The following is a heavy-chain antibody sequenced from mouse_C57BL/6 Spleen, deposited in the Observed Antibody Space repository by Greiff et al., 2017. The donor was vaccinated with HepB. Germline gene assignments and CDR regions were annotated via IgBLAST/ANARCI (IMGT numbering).Heavy chain of an antibody. Sequence: QVQLKQSGAELVKPGASVKLSCKASGYTFTSYWMHWVKQRPGQGLEWIGMIHPNSGSTNYNEKFKSKATLTVDKSSSTAYMQLSSLTSEDSAVYYCARGLRRSFDYWGQGTTLTVSS. J-gene: IGHJ2*01. CDR3: ARGLRRSFDY. V-gene: IGHV1-64*01. D-gene: IGHD2-2*01. CDR2: IHPNSGST. CDR1: GYTFTSYW.